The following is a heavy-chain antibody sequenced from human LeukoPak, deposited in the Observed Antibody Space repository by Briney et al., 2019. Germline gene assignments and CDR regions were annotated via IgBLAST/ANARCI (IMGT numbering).Heavy chain of an antibody. CDR1: GYTFTDYY. D-gene: IGHD5-24*01. CDR2: VDPEDGET. CDR3: ATVGGMATITY. Sequence: ASVKVSCKVSGYTFTDYYTHWMQQAPGKGLEWMGLVDPEDGETIYAEKFQGRVTITADTSTDTAYMELSSLRSEDTAVYYCATVGGMATITYWGQGTLVTVSS. J-gene: IGHJ4*02. V-gene: IGHV1-69-2*01.